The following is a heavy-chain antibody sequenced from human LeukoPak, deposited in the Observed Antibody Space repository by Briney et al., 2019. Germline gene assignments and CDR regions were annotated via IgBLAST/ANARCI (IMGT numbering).Heavy chain of an antibody. J-gene: IGHJ4*02. CDR1: GFTFSTYM. Sequence: GGSLRLSCAASGFTFSTYMMNWVRQAPGKGLELLSYISSDSGAIYYADSVQGRFTISRDNAQKSLYLQMNSLRVEDTAVYYCVRELAYWGQGALVTVSS. CDR3: VRELAY. V-gene: IGHV3-48*01. CDR2: ISSDSGAI. D-gene: IGHD1-1*01.